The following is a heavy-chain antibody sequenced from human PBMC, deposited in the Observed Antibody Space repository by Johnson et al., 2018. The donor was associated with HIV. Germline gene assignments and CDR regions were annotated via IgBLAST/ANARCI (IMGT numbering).Heavy chain of an antibody. CDR1: GFTFSSYA. CDR2: ISYDGSNK. Sequence: VESGGGVVQPGRSLRLSCAASGFTFSSYAMHWVRQAPGKGLEWVVVISYDGSNKYYADSVKGRFTISRDNSKNTLYLQMNSLRAEDTAVYYCAREKIRAFDIWGQGTMVTVSS. V-gene: IGHV3-30*04. J-gene: IGHJ3*02. CDR3: AREKIRAFDI.